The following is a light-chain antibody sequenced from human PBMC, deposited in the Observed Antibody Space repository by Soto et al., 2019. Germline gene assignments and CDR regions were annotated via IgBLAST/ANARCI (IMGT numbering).Light chain of an antibody. Sequence: QSALTQPASVSGSPGQSITISCTGTSVDIGSYNRVSWYQQHPGKAPKLMISEGTKRPSGVSSRFSGSKLGNTASLTISGLQSEDEADYYCCSYAGISPNWVFGGGTKLTVL. J-gene: IGLJ3*02. CDR3: CSYAGISPNWV. CDR2: EGT. CDR1: SVDIGSYNR. V-gene: IGLV2-23*01.